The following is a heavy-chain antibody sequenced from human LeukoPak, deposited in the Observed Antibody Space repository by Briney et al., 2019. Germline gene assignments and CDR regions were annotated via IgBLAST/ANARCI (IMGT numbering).Heavy chain of an antibody. Sequence: SETLSLTCTVSGGSISSSSYYWGWIRQPPGKGLEWIGYASYSGHTNYNPSLKSRVTMSVDTSKNQFSLNLSSVTAADTAVYFCARDNNGYYSLDYWGQGTLVTVSS. CDR3: ARDNNGYYSLDY. J-gene: IGHJ4*02. D-gene: IGHD3-3*01. CDR2: ASYSGHT. CDR1: GGSISSSSYY. V-gene: IGHV4-61*01.